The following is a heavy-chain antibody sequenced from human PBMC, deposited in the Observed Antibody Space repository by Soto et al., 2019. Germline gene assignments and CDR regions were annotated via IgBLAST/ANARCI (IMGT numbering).Heavy chain of an antibody. J-gene: IGHJ6*02. CDR2: ISSSGSTI. V-gene: IGHV3-48*03. Sequence: GGSLRLSCAASGFTYSSYEMNWVRQDTGKGPEWVSYISSSGSTIYYADSVKGRFTISRDNAKNSLYLQMNSLRAEDTAVYYCARDGMTILGVVYYYSGMDVWGQGTTVTVSS. CDR1: GFTYSSYE. CDR3: ARDGMTILGVVYYYSGMDV. D-gene: IGHD3-3*01.